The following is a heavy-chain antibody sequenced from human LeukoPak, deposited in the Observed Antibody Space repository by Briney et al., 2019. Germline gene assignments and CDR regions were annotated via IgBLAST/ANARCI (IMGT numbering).Heavy chain of an antibody. V-gene: IGHV3-48*03. CDR2: IDGSGNSI. Sequence: GGSLRLSCAASGFPFNIYEFNWVRQAPGKGLEWLSYIDGSGNSIYYADSVKGRFTISRDNAKSSLYLQMSSLRADDTAVYYCARECLTCGGDSYDYWGQGALVTVSS. CDR3: ARECLTCGGDSYDY. CDR1: GFPFNIYE. J-gene: IGHJ4*02. D-gene: IGHD2-21*01.